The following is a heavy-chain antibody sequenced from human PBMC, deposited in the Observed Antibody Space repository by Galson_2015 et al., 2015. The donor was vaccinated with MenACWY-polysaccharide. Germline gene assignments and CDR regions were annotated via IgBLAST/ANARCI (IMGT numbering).Heavy chain of an antibody. CDR1: GYTFTAYY. V-gene: IGHV1-2*02. D-gene: IGHD2-21*02. J-gene: IGHJ3*01. CDR2: IDPNSGGK. Sequence: SVKVSCKASGYTFTAYYIHWVRQAPEQGLEWLGWIDPNSGGKKYKQEFQGRVTLTRDTSINTSYMELSGLRSDDTAVYYCAKERHGDCCAFDFWGQGTMVTVSS. CDR3: AKERHGDCCAFDF.